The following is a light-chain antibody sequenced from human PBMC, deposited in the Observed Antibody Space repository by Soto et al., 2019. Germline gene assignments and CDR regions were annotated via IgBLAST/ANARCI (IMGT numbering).Light chain of an antibody. J-gene: IGKJ2*01. CDR1: QSISSY. CDR3: QQSYSAPYT. V-gene: IGKV1-39*01. Sequence: DIPMTQSPSSLSASVGDTVTITCRASQSISSYLNWYQQKPGKAPKLLIYAASSLQSGVPSRFXGSGSGTDDFTLTISSLQPEDSATYYCQQSYSAPYTFGQGTKLEIE. CDR2: AAS.